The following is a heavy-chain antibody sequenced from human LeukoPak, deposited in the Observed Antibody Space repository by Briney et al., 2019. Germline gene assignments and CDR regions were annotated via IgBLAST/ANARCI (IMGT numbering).Heavy chain of an antibody. D-gene: IGHD6-19*01. CDR3: ARDSALAQAVMSDY. J-gene: IGHJ4*02. V-gene: IGHV4-39*07. CDR1: GGSISSSSYY. CDR2: IDHSGST. Sequence: SETLSLTCTVSGGSISSSSYYWGWIRQPPGKGLEWTGSIDHSGSTYYNPSLKSRITISVDTSKNQFSLKLSSVTAADTAVYYCARDSALAQAVMSDYWGQGTLVTVSS.